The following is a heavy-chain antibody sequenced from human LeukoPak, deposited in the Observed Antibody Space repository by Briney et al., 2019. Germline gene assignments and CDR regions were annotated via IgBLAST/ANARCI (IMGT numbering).Heavy chain of an antibody. J-gene: IGHJ5*02. CDR1: GFTFSSFE. Sequence: GGSLRLSCAASGFTFSSFEMNWVRQAPGKGLEWLSYISSGGATTYYADSVKGRFTISRDNAKNPLYLQMNSLRAEDTAVYFCARDAIVDGRFDPWGQGTLVTVSS. D-gene: IGHD2-21*01. CDR2: ISSGGATT. CDR3: ARDAIVDGRFDP. V-gene: IGHV3-48*03.